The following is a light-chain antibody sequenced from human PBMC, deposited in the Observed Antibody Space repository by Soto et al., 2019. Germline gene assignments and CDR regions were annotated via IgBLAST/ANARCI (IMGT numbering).Light chain of an antibody. CDR1: SSDVGGYNY. Sequence: QSALTQPASVSGSPGQSITISCTGTSSDVGGYNYVSWYQQYPGKAPKLMIYEVSNRPSGVSNRFSGSKSGNTASLTISGLQPEDEADYYCSSYTSITSPSVFGTGTKVTVL. V-gene: IGLV2-14*01. CDR2: EVS. CDR3: SSYTSITSPSV. J-gene: IGLJ1*01.